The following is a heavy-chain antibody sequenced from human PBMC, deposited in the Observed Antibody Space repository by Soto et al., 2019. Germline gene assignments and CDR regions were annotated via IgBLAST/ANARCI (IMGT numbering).Heavy chain of an antibody. CDR3: AQTPHVVVAASTWYYFDY. J-gene: IGHJ4*02. Sequence: PGGSLRLSCAASGFTFSSYAMSWVRQAPGKGLEWVSAIGGSGTSTYFADSVKGRFTISRDNSKNTLYLQMHSLRAEDTAVYYCAQTPHVVVAASTWYYFDYWCQGTLVTVSS. V-gene: IGHV3-23*01. CDR1: GFTFSSYA. D-gene: IGHD2-15*01. CDR2: IGGSGTST.